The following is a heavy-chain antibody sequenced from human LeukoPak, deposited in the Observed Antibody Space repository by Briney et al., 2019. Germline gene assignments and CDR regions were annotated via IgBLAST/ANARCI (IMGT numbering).Heavy chain of an antibody. J-gene: IGHJ4*02. CDR1: GFTFSSYG. V-gene: IGHV3-30*18. D-gene: IGHD1-26*01. Sequence: PGRSLRLSCAASGFTFSSYGMHWVRQAPGKGLEWVAVISYDGSNKYYADSVKGRFTISRDNSKNTLYLQMNSLRAEDTAVYYCAKDLGGTQGYWGQGTLVTVSS. CDR3: AKDLGGTQGY. CDR2: ISYDGSNK.